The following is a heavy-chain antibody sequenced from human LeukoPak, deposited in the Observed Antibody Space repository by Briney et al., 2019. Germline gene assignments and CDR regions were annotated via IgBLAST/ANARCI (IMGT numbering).Heavy chain of an antibody. CDR2: ISWNSGSI. Sequence: GGSLRLSCAASGFTFSSYWMHWVRQAPGKGLEWVSGISWNSGSIGYADSVKGRFTISRDNAKNSLYLQMNSLRAEDTALYYCAKTPYYDSSGNWYFDLWGRGTLVTVSS. CDR1: GFTFSSYW. CDR3: AKTPYYDSSGNWYFDL. J-gene: IGHJ2*01. D-gene: IGHD3-22*01. V-gene: IGHV3-9*01.